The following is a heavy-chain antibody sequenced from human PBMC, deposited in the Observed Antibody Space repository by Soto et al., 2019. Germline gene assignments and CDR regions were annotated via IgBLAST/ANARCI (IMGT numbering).Heavy chain of an antibody. CDR3: ARAASSWPGYYGMDV. Sequence: PSETLSLTCTVSGGSISSYYWSWIRQPPGKGLEWIGYIYYSGSTNYNPSLKSRVTISVDTSKNQSSLKLSSVTAADTAVYYCARAASSWPGYYGMDVWGQGTTVTVSS. V-gene: IGHV4-59*01. CDR2: IYYSGST. CDR1: GGSISSYY. J-gene: IGHJ6*02. D-gene: IGHD6-13*01.